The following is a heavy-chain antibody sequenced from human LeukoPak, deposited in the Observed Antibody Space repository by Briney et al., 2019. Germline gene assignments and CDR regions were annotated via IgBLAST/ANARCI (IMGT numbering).Heavy chain of an antibody. CDR2: IIPIFGTA. CDR1: GGTFSSYA. CDR3: ARDGYYYDSSGYYSFYYYMDV. D-gene: IGHD3-22*01. J-gene: IGHJ6*03. V-gene: IGHV1-69*05. Sequence: ASVKVSCKASGGTFSSYAISWVRQAPGQGLEWMGGIIPIFGTANYAQKFQGRVTITTDESTSTAYMELSSLRSEDTAMYYCARDGYYYDSSGYYSFYYYMDVWGKGTTVTVSS.